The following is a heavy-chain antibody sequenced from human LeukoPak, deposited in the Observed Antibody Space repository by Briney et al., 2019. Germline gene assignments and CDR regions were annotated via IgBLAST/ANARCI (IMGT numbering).Heavy chain of an antibody. J-gene: IGHJ4*02. CDR3: ASGRAGARNWNPGY. CDR2: INHSGST. V-gene: IGHV4-34*01. CDR1: GGSLSGYY. Sequence: PPETLSLTCAVYGGSLSGYYWSWIRQPPGKGLEWIGEINHSGSTNYNPSLKSRVTISVDTSKNQFSLRLSSVTAADTAVYYCASGRAGARNWNPGYWGQGTLVTVSS. D-gene: IGHD1-1*01.